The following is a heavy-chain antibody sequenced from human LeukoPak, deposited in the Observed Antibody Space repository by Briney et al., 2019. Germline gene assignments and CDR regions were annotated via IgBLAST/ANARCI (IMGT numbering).Heavy chain of an antibody. D-gene: IGHD3-10*01. V-gene: IGHV4-61*02. Sequence: SETLSLTCTVSGGSISSGTYFWNWIRQPAGRRLEYIGRIHTNGDTDYHPSLKSRVTVSIDTSKNQFSLDLNSVTAADTAVYYCVRSPVHSGSYYYFDYWGQGTLVTVSS. CDR3: VRSPVHSGSYYYFDY. CDR2: IHTNGDT. CDR1: GGSISSGTYF. J-gene: IGHJ4*02.